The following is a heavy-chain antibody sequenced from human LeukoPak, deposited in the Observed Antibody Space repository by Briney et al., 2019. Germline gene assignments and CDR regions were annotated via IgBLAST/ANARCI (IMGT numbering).Heavy chain of an antibody. Sequence: SGPTESNLTQPLTLTCTFSGFSLSTTSMCVSWIRQPPGKALEWLARIDWDDDKSYSTSLKTRLTISKDTSKNQVVLTMINMDPADTATYYCARIRVGIGWYFDYWAQATLHTVSS. V-gene: IGHV2-70*11. CDR3: ARIRVGIGWYFDY. CDR1: GFSLSTTSMC. J-gene: IGHJ4*02. CDR2: IDWDDDK. D-gene: IGHD6-19*01.